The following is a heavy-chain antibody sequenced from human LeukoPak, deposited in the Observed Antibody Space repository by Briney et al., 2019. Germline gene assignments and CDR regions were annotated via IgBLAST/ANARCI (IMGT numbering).Heavy chain of an antibody. CDR1: GGSISSGDHY. CDR2: IYDSGST. V-gene: IGHV4-30-4*01. Sequence: SETLSLTCIVSGGSISSGDHYWSWLRQPPGKGLEWIGYIYDSGSTYYNPSLKSRVTISVDTSKNHFSLNLSSVTAADTAMYYCARNTVTTEVWFDPWGQGTLVTVSS. D-gene: IGHD4-11*01. CDR3: ARNTVTTEVWFDP. J-gene: IGHJ5*02.